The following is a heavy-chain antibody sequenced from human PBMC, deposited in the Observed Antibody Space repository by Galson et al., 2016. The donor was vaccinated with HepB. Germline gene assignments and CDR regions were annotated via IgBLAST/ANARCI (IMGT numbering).Heavy chain of an antibody. CDR2: ISYDGSNK. J-gene: IGHJ6*02. CDR3: ARGYCSSTGCYFYYYYGMDV. D-gene: IGHD2-2*01. Sequence: SLRLSCAASGFTFSGYAMHWVRQAPGKGLEWVAVISYDGSNKYYADSVKGRFTISRDNSKNTLYLQMNSLRAEDTAVYYCARGYCSSTGCYFYYYYGMDVWGQGTTVTVSS. CDR1: GFTFSGYA. V-gene: IGHV3-30*04.